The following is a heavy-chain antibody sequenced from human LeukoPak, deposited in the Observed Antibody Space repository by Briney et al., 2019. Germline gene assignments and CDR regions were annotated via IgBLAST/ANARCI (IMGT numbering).Heavy chain of an antibody. Sequence: GGSLRLSCAASGFTFNYYSMNWFRQAPGKGLEWISYITSSSATIYYADSVRGRFTVSRDNAKDSLYLQMNSLRAEDTAVYYCARERALWFGELLNWFDPWGQGTLVTVSS. D-gene: IGHD3-10*01. CDR1: GFTFNYYS. V-gene: IGHV3-48*04. CDR2: ITSSSATI. J-gene: IGHJ5*02. CDR3: ARERALWFGELLNWFDP.